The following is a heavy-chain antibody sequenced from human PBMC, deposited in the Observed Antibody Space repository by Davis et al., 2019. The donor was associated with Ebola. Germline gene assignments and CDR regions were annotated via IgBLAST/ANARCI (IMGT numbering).Heavy chain of an antibody. V-gene: IGHV3-7*01. CDR1: GFTFSSYW. J-gene: IGHJ4*02. D-gene: IGHD5-24*01. CDR3: ARERGWLQLGIDY. CDR2: IKEDGSEK. Sequence: GGSLRLSCAASGFTFSSYWMSWVRQAPGKGLEWVANIKEDGSEKHYVDSVKGRFTISRDNAKNSLYVQMDSLRDEDTAVFYCARERGWLQLGIDYWGPGTLVTVSS.